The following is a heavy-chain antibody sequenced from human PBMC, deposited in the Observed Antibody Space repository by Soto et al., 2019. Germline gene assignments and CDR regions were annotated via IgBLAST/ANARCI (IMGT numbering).Heavy chain of an antibody. CDR2: ISSGGSTM. CDR3: ASDPFYYASAY. Sequence: GGSLRLSCAASGFTFSDHYMTWIRQAPGKGLEWVSKISSGGSTMYYADSVKGRFTVSRDNAKNSVYLQMDSLRAEDTAVYYCASDPFYYASAYWGQGTLVTVSS. J-gene: IGHJ4*02. CDR1: GFTFSDHY. D-gene: IGHD3-10*01. V-gene: IGHV3-11*01.